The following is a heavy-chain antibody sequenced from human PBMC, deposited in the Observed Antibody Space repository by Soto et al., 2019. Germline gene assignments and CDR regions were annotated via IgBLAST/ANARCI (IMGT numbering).Heavy chain of an antibody. D-gene: IGHD3-3*01. Sequence: PGGSLRLSCAASVFTFSTFAMSWVRQAPGKGLEWVSAVSGSGGDTHYADSVKGRFTISRDNFKNTVFLQMNSLRADDTAVYFCAKRGLERSLDAFDFWGQGTMVTVSS. V-gene: IGHV3-23*01. CDR3: AKRGLERSLDAFDF. J-gene: IGHJ3*01. CDR1: VFTFSTFA. CDR2: VSGSGGDT.